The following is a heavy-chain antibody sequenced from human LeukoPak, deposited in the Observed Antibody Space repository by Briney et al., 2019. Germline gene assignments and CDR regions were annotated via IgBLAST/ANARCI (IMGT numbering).Heavy chain of an antibody. V-gene: IGHV4-34*01. J-gene: IGHJ4*02. CDR2: INHSGST. CDR3: ARSHGSGWGLSAFDY. CDR1: GGSFSGYY. D-gene: IGHD6-19*01. Sequence: SETLSLTCAVYGGSFSGYYWSWIRQPPGKGLEWIGEINHSGSTNYNPSLKSRVTISVDTSKNQFSLKLSSVTAADTAVYYCARSHGSGWGLSAFDYWGQGTLVTVSS.